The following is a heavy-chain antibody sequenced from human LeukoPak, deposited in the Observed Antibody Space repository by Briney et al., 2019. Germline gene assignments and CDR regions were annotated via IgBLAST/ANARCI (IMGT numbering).Heavy chain of an antibody. D-gene: IGHD4-23*01. Sequence: SQTLSLTCTVSGGSISSGSYYWSWIRQPAGKGLEWIGRIYTSGSTNYNPSLKSRVTISVDTSKNQFSLKLSSVTAADTAVYYCAREARDYGGPRGYFDLWGRGTLVTVSS. CDR2: IYTSGST. J-gene: IGHJ2*01. CDR3: AREARDYGGPRGYFDL. CDR1: GGSISSGSYY. V-gene: IGHV4-61*02.